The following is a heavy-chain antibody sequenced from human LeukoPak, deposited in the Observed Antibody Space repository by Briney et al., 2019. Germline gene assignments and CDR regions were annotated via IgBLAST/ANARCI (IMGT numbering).Heavy chain of an antibody. D-gene: IGHD3-10*01. Sequence: SETLSLTCSASGGSLSTYYWSWIRQPPGKGLEWIGYIYYTGSTNYNPSLKSRVTIPVDTSKNQFSLKLSSVTAADTAVYYCARALRGPSYYMDVWGKGTTVTISS. CDR2: IYYTGST. CDR3: ARALRGPSYYMDV. J-gene: IGHJ6*03. V-gene: IGHV4-59*08. CDR1: GGSLSTYY.